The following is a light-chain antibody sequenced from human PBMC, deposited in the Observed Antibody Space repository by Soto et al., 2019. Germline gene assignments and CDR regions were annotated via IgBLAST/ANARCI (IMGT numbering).Light chain of an antibody. CDR3: QHYESSSSIT. V-gene: IGKV3-20*01. J-gene: IGKJ5*01. CDR2: GAS. CDR1: QSVSANY. Sequence: EVVLTQSPGTLSLSPGERATLSCRASQSVSANYLVWYQQSPGQAPRLLIYGASTRATGIPDRFSGSGSGTDFTLTITSLGPEDFAVYYCQHYESSSSITFGHGTRLEIK.